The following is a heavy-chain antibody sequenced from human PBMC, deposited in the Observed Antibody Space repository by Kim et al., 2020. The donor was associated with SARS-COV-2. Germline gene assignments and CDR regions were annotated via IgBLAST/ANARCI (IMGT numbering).Heavy chain of an antibody. CDR2: VSSSETCI. V-gene: IGHV3-48*03. Sequence: GGSLRLSCAASGFIFKNYEMNWIRQAPGKGLEWISYVSSSETCIYYADSVKGRFTISRDNAKNLLYLQMNSLRAEDTAAYYCTRGEYCSGGSCLNEYWGQRTVVTVSS. J-gene: IGHJ4*02. CDR3: TRGEYCSGGSCLNEY. D-gene: IGHD2-15*01. CDR1: GFIFKNYE.